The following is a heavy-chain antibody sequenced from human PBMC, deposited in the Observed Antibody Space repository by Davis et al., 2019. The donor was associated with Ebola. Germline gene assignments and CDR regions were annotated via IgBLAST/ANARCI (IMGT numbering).Heavy chain of an antibody. D-gene: IGHD1-1*01. V-gene: IGHV1-18*01. CDR2: ISAYNGNT. J-gene: IGHJ6*02. CDR3: ARAGTEAYYYYGMDV. Sequence: ASVKVSCKASGGTFTSYGISWVRRAPGQGLEWMGWISAYNGNTNYAQKLQGRVTMTTDTSTSTAYMELRSLRSDDTAVYYCARAGTEAYYYYGMDVWGQGTTVTVSS. CDR1: GGTFTSYG.